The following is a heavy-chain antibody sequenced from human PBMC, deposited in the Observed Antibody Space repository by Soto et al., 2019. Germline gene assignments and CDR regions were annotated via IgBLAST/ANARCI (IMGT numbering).Heavy chain of an antibody. J-gene: IGHJ6*02. Sequence: SQTLSLTCAISGDSVSSNSAAWNWIRQSPSRGLEWLGRTYYRSKWYNDYAVSVKGRITINPDTSKNQFSLQLNSVTPEDTAVYYCARGSIVAGPSKENYYYGMDVWGQGTTVTVSS. D-gene: IGHD2-21*01. V-gene: IGHV6-1*01. CDR2: TYYRSKWYN. CDR3: ARGSIVAGPSKENYYYGMDV. CDR1: GDSVSSNSAA.